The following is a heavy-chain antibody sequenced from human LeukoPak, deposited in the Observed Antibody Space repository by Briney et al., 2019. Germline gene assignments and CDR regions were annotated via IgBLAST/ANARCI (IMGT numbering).Heavy chain of an antibody. D-gene: IGHD3-22*01. V-gene: IGHV3-21*01. J-gene: IGHJ4*02. CDR2: ISGSSIYI. Sequence: GESLRLSCAASGFTFSTYSMNWVRQAPGKGLEWVSSISGSSIYIYYADSVKGRFTISRDNAKNSLYLQMNSLRAEDTAVYYCARDPPYYDSSGYYYDYWGQGTLVTVSS. CDR1: GFTFSTYS. CDR3: ARDPPYYDSSGYYYDY.